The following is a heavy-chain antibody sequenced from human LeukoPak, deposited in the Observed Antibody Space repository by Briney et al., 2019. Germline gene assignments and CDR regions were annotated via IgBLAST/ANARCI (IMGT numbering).Heavy chain of an antibody. CDR1: GGSISSSSYY. J-gene: IGHJ3*02. V-gene: IGHV4-39*01. D-gene: IGHD5-12*01. Sequence: SETLSLTCTVSGGSISSSSYYWDWIRQSPGKGLEWIGNTYSGGSTYYTPSLKSRVTISVDTSKNQFSLKLSSVTAADTAIYFCARHSRSGSGGYENAFDIWGQGTMVTVSS. CDR3: ARHSRSGSGGYENAFDI. CDR2: TYSGGST.